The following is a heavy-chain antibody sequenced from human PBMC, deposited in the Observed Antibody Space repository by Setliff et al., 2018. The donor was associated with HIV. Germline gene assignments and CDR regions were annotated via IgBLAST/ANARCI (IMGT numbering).Heavy chain of an antibody. D-gene: IGHD6-6*01. CDR3: SMSIAARRPPVDY. Sequence: GESLRLSCTASGFTFGDYAMSWVRQSPGKGLEWVGFIRSKAYGGTTEYAASVKGRFTISRDDSKSIAYLQMNSLKTEDTAVYYCSMSIAARRPPVDYWGQGTLVTVSS. CDR2: IRSKAYGGTT. J-gene: IGHJ4*02. CDR1: GFTFGDYA. V-gene: IGHV3-49*04.